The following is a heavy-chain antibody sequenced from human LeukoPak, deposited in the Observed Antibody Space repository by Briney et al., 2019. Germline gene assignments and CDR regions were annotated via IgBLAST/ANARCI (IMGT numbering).Heavy chain of an antibody. CDR2: IYYSGRT. CDR1: GDSVSRSDSY. D-gene: IGHD3-22*01. J-gene: IGHJ1*01. CDR3: ARRRYYDGSGYLE. V-gene: IGHV4-39*01. Sequence: SETLSLNCSVSGDSVSRSDSYWDWIRQPPGKGLEWIGTIYYSGRTYYSPSLKSRVTMSVDPSNNQFSLNLRSVTAADTAVYYCARRRYYDGSGYLEWGQGTLLSVSS.